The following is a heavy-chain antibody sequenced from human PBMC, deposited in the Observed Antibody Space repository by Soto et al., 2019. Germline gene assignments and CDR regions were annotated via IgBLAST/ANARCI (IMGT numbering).Heavy chain of an antibody. V-gene: IGHV3-33*01. CDR3: ARDNSSRWYGQTTCFDP. CDR2: IWYDVSNK. D-gene: IGHD6-13*01. Sequence: QVQLVESGGGVVQPGRSLRLSCAASGFTFSSYGMHWVRQAPGKWLEWVAVIWYDVSNKYYADSVKGRFTISRDNSKNTLYLQMNSLRAEDTAVYYCARDNSSRWYGQTTCFDPWGQRTLVTVYS. CDR1: GFTFSSYG. J-gene: IGHJ5*02.